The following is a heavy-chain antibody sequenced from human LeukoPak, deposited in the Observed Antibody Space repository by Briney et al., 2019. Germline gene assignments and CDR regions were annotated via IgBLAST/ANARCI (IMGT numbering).Heavy chain of an antibody. J-gene: IGHJ6*03. CDR1: GFTFSSYG. V-gene: IGHV3-23*01. Sequence: PGGSLRLSCAASGFTFSSYGMSWVRQAPGKGLEWVSAISGSGGSTYYADSVKGRFTISRDNAKNSLYLQMNSLRAEDTAVYFCARDQPLMVSTWGYFYYYMDVWGRGTTVTVSS. D-gene: IGHD5/OR15-5a*01. CDR3: ARDQPLMVSTWGYFYYYMDV. CDR2: ISGSGGST.